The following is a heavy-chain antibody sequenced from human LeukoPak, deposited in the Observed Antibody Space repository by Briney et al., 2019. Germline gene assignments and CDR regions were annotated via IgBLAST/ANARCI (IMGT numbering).Heavy chain of an antibody. D-gene: IGHD3-16*01. V-gene: IGHV3-23*01. CDR1: GFTFSTYA. Sequence: GGSLRLSCAASGFTFSTYAMNWARQAPGKGLEWVSTISGSGGTPRYADSVKGRFTISRDNSKNTLHLQMNSLRAEDTAVYYCAKGGDLITYFDYWGQGTLVTVSS. CDR2: ISGSGGTP. CDR3: AKGGDLITYFDY. J-gene: IGHJ4*02.